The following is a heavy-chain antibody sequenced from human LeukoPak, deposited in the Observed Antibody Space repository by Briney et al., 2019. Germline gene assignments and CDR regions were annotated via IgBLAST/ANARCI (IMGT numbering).Heavy chain of an antibody. CDR2: ISSSSSTI. J-gene: IGHJ4*02. CDR3: ARGDIVVVQAAFDY. D-gene: IGHD2-2*01. CDR1: GFTFSSYS. Sequence: GGSLRLSCAASGFTFSSYSMNWVRQAPGKGLEWVSDISSSSSTIYYADSVKGRFTISRDNAKNSLYLQMNSLRAEDTAVYYCARGDIVVVQAAFDYWGQGTLVTVSS. V-gene: IGHV3-48*01.